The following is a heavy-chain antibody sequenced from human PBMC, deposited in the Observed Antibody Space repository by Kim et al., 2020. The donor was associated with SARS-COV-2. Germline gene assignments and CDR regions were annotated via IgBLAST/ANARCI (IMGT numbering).Heavy chain of an antibody. CDR1: GGSVSSGSYY. J-gene: IGHJ6*02. V-gene: IGHV4-61*01. Sequence: SETLSLTCTVSGGSVSSGSYYWSWIRQPPGKGLEWIGYIYYSGSTNYNPSLKSRVTISVDTSKNQFSLKLSSVTAADTAVYYCARDKYNFHYYYGMDVWGQGTTVTVSS. CDR2: IYYSGST. D-gene: IGHD3-3*01. CDR3: ARDKYNFHYYYGMDV.